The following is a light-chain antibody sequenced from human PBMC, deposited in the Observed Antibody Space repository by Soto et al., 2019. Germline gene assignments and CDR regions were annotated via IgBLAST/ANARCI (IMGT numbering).Light chain of an antibody. Sequence: QSALTQPPSVSGAPGQSITISCTGSSSNIGAGFDVHWYQQLPGTAPKLPIFGNNNRPSGIPDRFSGSKSGTSASLAITGLQAEDEADYYCQSYDNRLSGSWVFGGGTKVTVL. CDR3: QSYDNRLSGSWV. CDR1: SSNIGAGFD. CDR2: GNN. V-gene: IGLV1-40*01. J-gene: IGLJ3*02.